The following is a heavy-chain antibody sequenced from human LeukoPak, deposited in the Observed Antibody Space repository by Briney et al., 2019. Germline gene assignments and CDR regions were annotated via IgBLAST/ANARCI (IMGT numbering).Heavy chain of an antibody. V-gene: IGHV1-2*02. J-gene: IGHJ5*02. D-gene: IGHD2-15*01. CDR2: INPNNGGT. CDR1: GYTFTGYY. CDR3: AGGEDCSGGSCYFRWFDP. Sequence: ASVKVSCKASGYTFTGYYMHWVRQAPGQGLEWMGWINPNNGGTKYAQKFQGRVTMTRDTSISTAYMELSRLRSDDTAVYYCAGGEDCSGGSCYFRWFDPWGQGTLVTVSS.